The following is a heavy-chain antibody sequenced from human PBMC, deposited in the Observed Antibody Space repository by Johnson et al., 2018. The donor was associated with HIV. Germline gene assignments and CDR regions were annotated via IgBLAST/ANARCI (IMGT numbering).Heavy chain of an antibody. CDR2: IWYDGSNK. V-gene: IGHV3-33*06. CDR1: GFTFSSYG. D-gene: IGHD3-10*01. CDR3: AKSSSATYYGDAFDM. J-gene: IGHJ3*02. Sequence: VQLVESGGGVVQPGRYLRLSCAASGFTFSSYGMHWVRQAPGKGLEWVAVIWYDGSNKYYADFVKGRFTISRDNSKKTLSLQMNSLRPEDTAVYYCAKSSSATYYGDAFDMWGQGTMVTVSS.